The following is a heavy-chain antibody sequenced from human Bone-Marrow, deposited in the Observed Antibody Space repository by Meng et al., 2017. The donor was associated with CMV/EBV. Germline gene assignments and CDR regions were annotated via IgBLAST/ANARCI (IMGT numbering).Heavy chain of an antibody. CDR2: ISYDGSNK. J-gene: IGHJ4*02. Sequence: QVQLWESGGGVVPPGRSLRLSCASSGFTFSSYAMHWVRQAPGKGLEWVAVISYDGSNKYYADSVKGRFTISRDNSKNTLYLQMNSLRAEDTAVYYCARDSGLRGGIDYWGQGTLVTVSS. V-gene: IGHV3-30-3*01. CDR1: GFTFSSYA. D-gene: IGHD5-12*01. CDR3: ARDSGLRGGIDY.